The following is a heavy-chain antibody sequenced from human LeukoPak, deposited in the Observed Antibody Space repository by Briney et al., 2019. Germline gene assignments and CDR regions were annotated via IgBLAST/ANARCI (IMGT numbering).Heavy chain of an antibody. V-gene: IGHV1-69*13. CDR1: GGTFSSYA. CDR2: IIPIFGTA. CDR3: ALADIVVVPAAHYYYYGMDV. D-gene: IGHD2-2*01. Sequence: ASVKVSCKASGGTFSSYAISWVRQAPGQGLEWMGGIIPIFGTANYAQKFQGRVTITADESTSTAYMELSSLRSEDTAVYYCALADIVVVPAAHYYYYGMDVWGKGTTSPSPQ. J-gene: IGHJ6*04.